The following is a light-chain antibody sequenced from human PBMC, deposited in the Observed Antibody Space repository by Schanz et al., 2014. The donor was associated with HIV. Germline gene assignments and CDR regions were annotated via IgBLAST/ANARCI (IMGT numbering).Light chain of an antibody. J-gene: IGKJ1*01. V-gene: IGKV3-15*01. CDR3: QQSYQTPPT. Sequence: EIVLTQSPGTLTLSPGERVTLSCRASQSVSTTSLAWYQHKPGQSPRLLIYGASTRATGVPARFSGSGSGTEFSLTISSLQSEDFAIYYCQQSYQTPPTFGQGTKVEIK. CDR2: GAS. CDR1: QSVSTT.